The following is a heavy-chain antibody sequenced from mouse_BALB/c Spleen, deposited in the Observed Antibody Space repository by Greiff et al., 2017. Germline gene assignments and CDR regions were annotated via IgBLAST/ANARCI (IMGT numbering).Heavy chain of an antibody. Sequence: VQLQQSGAELMKPGASVKISCKATGYTFSSYWIEWVKQRPGHGLEWIGEILPGSGSTNYNEKFKGKATFTADTSSNTAYMQLSSLTSEDSAVYYCARKVGPPYAMDYWGQGTSVTVSS. CDR2: ILPGSGST. CDR1: GYTFSSYW. J-gene: IGHJ4*01. V-gene: IGHV1-9*01. D-gene: IGHD1-1*02. CDR3: ARKVGPPYAMDY.